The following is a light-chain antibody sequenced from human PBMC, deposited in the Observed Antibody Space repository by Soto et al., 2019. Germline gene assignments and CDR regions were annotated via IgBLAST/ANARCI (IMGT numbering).Light chain of an antibody. CDR3: EQRSNWPPALT. CDR2: DAS. J-gene: IGKJ4*01. V-gene: IGKV3-11*01. Sequence: EIVLTQSPATLSLSPGERATLSCRASQSVGTFLAWYQHKPGQAPRLLIYDASNRANGVPARFSGSGSGTDFTLTISSLEPEDFAVYYCEQRSNWPPALTFGGGTKVEIK. CDR1: QSVGTF.